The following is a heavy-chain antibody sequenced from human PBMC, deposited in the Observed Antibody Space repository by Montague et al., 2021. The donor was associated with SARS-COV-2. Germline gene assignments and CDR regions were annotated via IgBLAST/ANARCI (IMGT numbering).Heavy chain of an antibody. D-gene: IGHD5-24*01. J-gene: IGHJ4*01. CDR3: AIAPGGWLQLRDFSYFDF. CDR2: ST. V-gene: IGHV4-59*01. Sequence: STNYNPSLKSRVTISVDTSKNQFSLKLSSVTAADTAVYYCAIAPGGWLQLRDFSYFDFWCRGTLVTVSP.